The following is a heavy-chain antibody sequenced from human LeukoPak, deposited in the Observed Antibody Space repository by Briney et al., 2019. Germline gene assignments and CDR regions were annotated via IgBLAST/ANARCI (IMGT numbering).Heavy chain of an antibody. D-gene: IGHD6-13*01. J-gene: IGHJ4*02. Sequence: ASVKVSCKASGYTFTSYGISWARQAPGQGLEGRGWISAYNGNTNYAQKLQGRVTMTTDTSTSTAYMELRSLRSDDTAVYYCARVCGGYSSSWYVCPADDFDYWGQGTLVTVSS. CDR1: GYTFTSYG. CDR2: ISAYNGNT. CDR3: ARVCGGYSSSWYVCPADDFDY. V-gene: IGHV1-18*01.